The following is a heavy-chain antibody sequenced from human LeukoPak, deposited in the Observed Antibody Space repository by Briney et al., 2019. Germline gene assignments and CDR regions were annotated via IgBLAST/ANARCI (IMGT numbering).Heavy chain of an antibody. CDR1: GGSFSSYY. J-gene: IGHJ4*02. Sequence: SETLSLTCAVYGGSFSSYYWSWIRQPPGKGLEWIGYIYYSGSTNYNPSLKSRVTISVDTSKNQFSLKLSSVTAADTAVYYCARVYYDSSGYIRPHYFDYWGQGTLVTVSS. V-gene: IGHV4-59*01. CDR2: IYYSGST. CDR3: ARVYYDSSGYIRPHYFDY. D-gene: IGHD3-22*01.